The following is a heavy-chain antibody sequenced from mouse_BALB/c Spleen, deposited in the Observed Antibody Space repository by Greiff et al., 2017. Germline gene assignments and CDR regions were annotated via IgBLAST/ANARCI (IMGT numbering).Heavy chain of an antibody. J-gene: IGHJ4*01. CDR2: IYPGGGYT. CDR1: GYTFTNYW. Sequence: QVQLQQSGAELVRPGTSVKISCKASGYTFTNYWLGWVKQRPGHGLEWIGDIYPGGGYTNYNEKFKGKATLTADTSSSTAYMQLSSLTSEDSAVYFCAREGGNYGRSAMDYWGQGTSVTVSS. CDR3: AREGGNYGRSAMDY. D-gene: IGHD2-1*01. V-gene: IGHV1-63*02.